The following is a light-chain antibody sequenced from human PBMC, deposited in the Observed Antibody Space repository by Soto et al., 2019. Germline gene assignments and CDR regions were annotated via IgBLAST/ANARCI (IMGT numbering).Light chain of an antibody. CDR3: QQSYSTPLT. J-gene: IGKJ4*01. CDR1: KSISSY. V-gene: IGKV1-39*01. Sequence: DIQMPQSPSSLSASVGDIVTITCRASKSISSYLNWYQQKPGKAPKLLIYAASSLQSGVPSRFSCSGHGTDFTLTISSLQPEDFATYYCQQSYSTPLTFGGGTKVEIK. CDR2: AAS.